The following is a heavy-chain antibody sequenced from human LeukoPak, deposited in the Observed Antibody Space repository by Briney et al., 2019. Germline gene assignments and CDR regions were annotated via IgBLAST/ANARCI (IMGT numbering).Heavy chain of an antibody. J-gene: IGHJ5*02. CDR2: MNPTSGGT. Sequence: ASVKVSCKASGYIFTKDYIHWVRQAPGQGLEWMGWMNPTSGGTYYAQKFQGRVTMTRDTSLNTAYMELSSLRSDDTAIYYCARLQWLERKFDPWGQGTLVTVSS. D-gene: IGHD6-19*01. CDR3: ARLQWLERKFDP. CDR1: GYIFTKDY. V-gene: IGHV1-2*02.